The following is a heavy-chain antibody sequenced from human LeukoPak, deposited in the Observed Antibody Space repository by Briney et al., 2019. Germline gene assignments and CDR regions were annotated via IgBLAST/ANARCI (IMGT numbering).Heavy chain of an antibody. CDR3: ARALDY. Sequence: GGSLRLSCAASGFTFSSYAMHWVRQAPGKGLEWVAVISYDGSNKYYADSVKGRFTISRDNSKNTLYLQMNSLRVEDTAVYYCARALDYWGQGTLVTVSS. CDR2: ISYDGSNK. V-gene: IGHV3-30*04. J-gene: IGHJ4*02. CDR1: GFTFSSYA.